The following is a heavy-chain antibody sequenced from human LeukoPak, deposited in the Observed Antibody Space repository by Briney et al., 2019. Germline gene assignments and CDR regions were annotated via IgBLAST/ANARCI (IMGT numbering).Heavy chain of an antibody. V-gene: IGHV3-7*01. CDR3: ARRRAGIPIDY. CDR2: IKQDGSEK. J-gene: IGHJ4*02. Sequence: GGSLRLSCAASGFTFSNYWMSWVRQAPGKGLEWVANIKQDGSEKYYVDSVKGRFTISRDNAKNSLYLQMNSLRAEDTAVYYCARRRAGIPIDYWGQGTLVTVSS. CDR1: GFTFSNYW. D-gene: IGHD2-21*01.